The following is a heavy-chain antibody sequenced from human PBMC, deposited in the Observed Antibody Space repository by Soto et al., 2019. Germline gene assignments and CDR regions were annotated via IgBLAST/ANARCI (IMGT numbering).Heavy chain of an antibody. CDR2: IWYDGSNK. CDR1: GFPFSSYG. V-gene: IGHV3-33*03. CDR3: ASSIN. J-gene: IGHJ4*02. Sequence: GGSLRLSCAASGFPFSSYGMHWVRQAPGKGLDWVGVIWYDGSNKDYAESVKGRFTISRDNSKNMLYLQMNCLRADDTAVYYCASSINWGQGTLVTVSS.